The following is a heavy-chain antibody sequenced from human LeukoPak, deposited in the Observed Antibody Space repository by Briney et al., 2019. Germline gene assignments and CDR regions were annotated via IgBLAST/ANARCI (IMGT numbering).Heavy chain of an antibody. Sequence: SETLSLTCAVYGGSFSGYYWSWIRQPPGKGLERIGEINHSGSTNYNPSLKSRVTISVDTSKNQFSLKLSSVTAADTAVYYCARGAYYYDSSAHPAFDIWGQGTMVTVSS. CDR1: GGSFSGYY. D-gene: IGHD3-22*01. CDR2: INHSGST. CDR3: ARGAYYYDSSAHPAFDI. J-gene: IGHJ3*02. V-gene: IGHV4-34*01.